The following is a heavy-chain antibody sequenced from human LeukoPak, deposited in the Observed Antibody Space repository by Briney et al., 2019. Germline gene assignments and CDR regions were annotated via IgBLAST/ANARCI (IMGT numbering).Heavy chain of an antibody. J-gene: IGHJ4*02. Sequence: PSETLSLTCTVSGGSVSSGSYYWSWIRQPPGKGLEWIGYIYYSGSTNYNPSLKSRVTISVDTSKNQFSLKLSSVTAADTAVYYCARDGPPGIAARPLLAYRGQGTLVTVSS. D-gene: IGHD6-6*01. CDR3: ARDGPPGIAARPLLAY. V-gene: IGHV4-61*01. CDR2: IYYSGST. CDR1: GGSVSSGSYY.